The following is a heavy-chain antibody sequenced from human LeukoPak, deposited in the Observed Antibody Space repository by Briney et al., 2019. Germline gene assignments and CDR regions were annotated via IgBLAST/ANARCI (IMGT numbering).Heavy chain of an antibody. CDR2: INHSGST. CDR1: GGSFSGYY. V-gene: IGHV4-34*01. D-gene: IGHD6-6*01. CDR3: ARGSSIAAYFDY. Sequence: LGTLSLTCAVYGGSFSGYYWSWIRQPPGKGLEWIGEINHSGSTNYNPSLKSRVTISVDTSKNQFSLKLSSVTAADTAVYYCARGSSIAAYFDYWGQGTLVTVSS. J-gene: IGHJ4*02.